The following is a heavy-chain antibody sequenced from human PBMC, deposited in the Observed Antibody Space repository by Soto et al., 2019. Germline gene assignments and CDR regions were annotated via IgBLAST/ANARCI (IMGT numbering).Heavy chain of an antibody. CDR2: IYYSGST. CDR3: ARSNWNYYFDY. V-gene: IGHV4-31*03. J-gene: IGHJ4*02. Sequence: QVQLQESGPGLVKPSQTLSLTCTVSGGSISSGGYYWSWIRQHPGKGLEWIGYIYYSGSTYYNPSLKRRVSISVDTSKNQFSLKLSSVTAADTAVYYCARSNWNYYFDYWGQGTLVTVSS. CDR1: GGSISSGGYY. D-gene: IGHD1-7*01.